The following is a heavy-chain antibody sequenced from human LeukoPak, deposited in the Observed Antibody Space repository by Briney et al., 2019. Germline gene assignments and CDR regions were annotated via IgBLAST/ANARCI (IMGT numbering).Heavy chain of an antibody. CDR2: ISGSGGGT. CDR3: ARVSGASNWLIEY. J-gene: IGHJ4*02. D-gene: IGHD3-9*01. V-gene: IGHV3-23*01. CDR1: GFTLSSIA. Sequence: PGGSLRLSCAASGFTLSSIAMSWVRQAPDKGLEWVSTISGSGGGTYYADSVKGRFTISRDNSKNTLYLQMNSLRVEDTAVYYCARVSGASNWLIEYWGQGTLVTVSS.